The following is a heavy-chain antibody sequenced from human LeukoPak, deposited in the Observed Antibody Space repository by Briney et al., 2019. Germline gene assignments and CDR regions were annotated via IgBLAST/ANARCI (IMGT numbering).Heavy chain of an antibody. D-gene: IGHD5-12*01. CDR3: AKASGYDLGESGGDFDY. Sequence: GGSLRLSCAASGFTFDDYAMDWVRQAPGKGLEWVSGISWNSGSIVYADSVRGRFTISRDNAKNSLYLQMNSLRAEDMALYYCAKASGYDLGESGGDFDYWGQGTLVTVSS. V-gene: IGHV3-9*03. CDR1: GFTFDDYA. CDR2: ISWNSGSI. J-gene: IGHJ4*02.